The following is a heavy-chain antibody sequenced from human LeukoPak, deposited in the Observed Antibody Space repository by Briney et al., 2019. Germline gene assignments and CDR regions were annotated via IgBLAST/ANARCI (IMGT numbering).Heavy chain of an antibody. Sequence: SGGSLRLSCAASGFTFSSYSMNWVRQAPGKGLEWVSSISSSSSYIYYADSVKGRFTISRDNAKNSLYLQMNSLRAEDTAVYYGAREPTTVTTAFDYWGQGTLVTVSS. CDR1: GFTFSSYS. CDR3: AREPTTVTTAFDY. J-gene: IGHJ4*02. V-gene: IGHV3-21*01. D-gene: IGHD4-17*01. CDR2: ISSSSSYI.